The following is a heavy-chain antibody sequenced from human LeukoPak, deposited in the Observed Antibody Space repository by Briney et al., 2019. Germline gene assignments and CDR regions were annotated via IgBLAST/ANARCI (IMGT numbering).Heavy chain of an antibody. CDR1: GYTFTSYG. V-gene: IGHV1-18*01. Sequence: ASVKVSCKASGYTFTSYGISWVRQAPGQGLEWMGWISAYNGNTNYAQKLQGRVTMTTDTSTSTAYMELRSLRSDDTAVYYCARGDRSRGWYGGYYFDYWGQGTLVTVSS. J-gene: IGHJ4*02. CDR3: ARGDRSRGWYGGYYFDY. D-gene: IGHD6-19*01. CDR2: ISAYNGNT.